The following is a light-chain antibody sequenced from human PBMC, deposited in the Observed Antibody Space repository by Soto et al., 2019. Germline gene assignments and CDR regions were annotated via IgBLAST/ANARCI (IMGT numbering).Light chain of an antibody. CDR3: QSYDNSLSGSRV. CDR2: GTN. CDR1: TSNIGAGFD. V-gene: IGLV1-40*01. J-gene: IGLJ3*02. Sequence: QSVLTQPPSVSGAPGQRLTISCSGSTSNIGAGFDVHWYQQFPGAAPTLLIYGTNNRPSGVPDRFSGSKSGMSASLAITGLQAADEANYYCQSYDNSLSGSRVFGGGTKLTVL.